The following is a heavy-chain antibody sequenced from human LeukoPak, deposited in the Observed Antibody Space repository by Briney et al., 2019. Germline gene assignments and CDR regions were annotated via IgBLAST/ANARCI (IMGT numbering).Heavy chain of an antibody. CDR2: IYHSGTT. CDR3: TRLSHVAGAAKVPWFDP. J-gene: IGHJ5*02. V-gene: IGHV4-38-2*02. Sequence: SETLSLTCTVSAYSISNGFLWGWIRQPPGKGLEWIGSIYHSGTTYYNPSLKSRVTMSVDTSKNQFSLKLSSVTAADTAVYYCTRLSHVAGAAKVPWFDPWGQGTLVTVSS. CDR1: AYSISNGFL. D-gene: IGHD1-26*01.